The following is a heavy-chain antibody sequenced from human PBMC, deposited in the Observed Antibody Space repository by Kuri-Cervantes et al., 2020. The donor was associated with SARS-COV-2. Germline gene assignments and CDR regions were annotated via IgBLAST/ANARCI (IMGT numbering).Heavy chain of an antibody. J-gene: IGHJ6*02. CDR1: GASSGGYS. D-gene: IGHD6-19*01. CDR2: INHSGST. V-gene: IGHV4-34*01. Sequence: SETLSLTWALYGASSGGYSWSWIRQPPGKGRGWIGEINHSGSTNYNHSLKSRVTISVDTSKNQSSLKLSSVTAADTAVYYCARRLRGASSGCYQRSQYYYYYGMDVWGQGTTVTVSS. CDR3: ARRLRGASSGCYQRSQYYYYYGMDV.